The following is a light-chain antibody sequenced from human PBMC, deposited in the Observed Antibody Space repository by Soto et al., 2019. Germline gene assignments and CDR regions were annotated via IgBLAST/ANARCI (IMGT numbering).Light chain of an antibody. J-gene: IGKJ1*01. CDR1: QSVSSNY. CDR3: QQYSSSWT. Sequence: EIVLTQSPGTLSLSPGERATLSCRASQSVSSNYLAWYQEKPGQAPRLLIYGASSRATGIPDRFSGSGSGTDFPLTISRLEPEDFAVYYCQQYSSSWTFGQGTKVEIK. CDR2: GAS. V-gene: IGKV3-20*01.